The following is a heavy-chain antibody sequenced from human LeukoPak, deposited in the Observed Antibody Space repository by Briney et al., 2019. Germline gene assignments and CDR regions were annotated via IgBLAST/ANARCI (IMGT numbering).Heavy chain of an antibody. Sequence: ASVKVSCKASGYTFTGYYMHWVRQAPGQGLEWMGWINPNSGGTNCAQKFQGRVTMTRDTSISTAYMELSRLRSDDTAVYYCARDLEMATIVDFDYWGQGTLVTVSS. CDR1: GYTFTGYY. V-gene: IGHV1-2*02. CDR3: ARDLEMATIVDFDY. D-gene: IGHD5-24*01. CDR2: INPNSGGT. J-gene: IGHJ4*02.